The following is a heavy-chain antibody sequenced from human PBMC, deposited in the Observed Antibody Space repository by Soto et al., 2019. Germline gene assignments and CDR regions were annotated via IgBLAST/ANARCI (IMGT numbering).Heavy chain of an antibody. CDR1: GDSVPSNNAA. J-gene: IGHJ5*02. CDR3: VRTVGWIDA. CDR2: TYSRYKWYK. V-gene: IGHV6-1*01. D-gene: IGHD2-15*01. Sequence: PGQTLSLTCAFSGDSVPSNNAAWNSIRQSPSRGLEWLGRTYSRYKWYKEYAASMKSRITTNPATYKNQFSLQLNSMSPDYTAVYYFVRTVGWIDAWGQGTLVTVSS.